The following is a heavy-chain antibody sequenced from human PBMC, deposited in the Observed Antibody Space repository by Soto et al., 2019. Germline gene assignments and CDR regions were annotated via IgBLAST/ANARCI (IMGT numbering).Heavy chain of an antibody. Sequence: QVQLVESGGGVVQPGRSLRLSCAASGFTFSSYGMHWVRQAPGKGLERVAVISYDGSNKYYADSVKGRFTISRDNSKNTLYLQMNSLRAEDTAVYYCAKDEGSSWYEDYYYYGMDVWGQGTTVTVSS. D-gene: IGHD6-13*01. CDR3: AKDEGSSWYEDYYYYGMDV. J-gene: IGHJ6*02. CDR2: ISYDGSNK. CDR1: GFTFSSYG. V-gene: IGHV3-30*18.